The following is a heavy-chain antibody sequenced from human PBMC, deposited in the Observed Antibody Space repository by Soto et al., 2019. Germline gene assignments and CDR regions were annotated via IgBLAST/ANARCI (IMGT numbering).Heavy chain of an antibody. CDR1: GDTVSSGSAA. D-gene: IGHD3-10*01. CDR2: TYYRSTWYN. V-gene: IGHV6-1*01. CDR3: ARSSGQSLKGNEFDI. J-gene: IGHJ3*02. Sequence: PAQTLSLTCAISGDTVSSGSAAWNWLRQSPSTGLEWLARTYYRSTWYNDYAESVKGRISIKSDTSQNHFSLQLNSVTPEDTAVYYCARSSGQSLKGNEFDIWGQGKEVTVSS.